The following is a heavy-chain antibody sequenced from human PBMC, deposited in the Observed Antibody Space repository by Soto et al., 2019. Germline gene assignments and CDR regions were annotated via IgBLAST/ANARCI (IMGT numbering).Heavy chain of an antibody. CDR2: INPNSGGT. Sequence: RASVKVSCKASGYTFTGYYMHWVRQAPGQGLEWMGWINPNSGGTNYAQKFQGRVTMTRDTSISTAYMELSRLRSDDTAVYYCARDIGITGTPFDHFDYWGQGTLVTVSS. CDR1: GYTFTGYY. J-gene: IGHJ4*02. V-gene: IGHV1-2*02. D-gene: IGHD1-20*01. CDR3: ARDIGITGTPFDHFDY.